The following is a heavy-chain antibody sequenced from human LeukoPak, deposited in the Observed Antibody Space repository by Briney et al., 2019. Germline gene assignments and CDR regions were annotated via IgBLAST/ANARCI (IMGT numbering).Heavy chain of an antibody. CDR2: ISGSGTST. D-gene: IGHD3-10*01. CDR3: VKDTGLIRGVPDY. Sequence: GGSLILSCAASGFTFSNYAMTWVRQAPGKGLEWVSVISGSGTSTYYADSVKGRFTISRDNSKSTLYLQMNSLRAEDTALYYCVKDTGLIRGVPDYWGQGTLVTVSS. V-gene: IGHV3-23*01. J-gene: IGHJ4*02. CDR1: GFTFSNYA.